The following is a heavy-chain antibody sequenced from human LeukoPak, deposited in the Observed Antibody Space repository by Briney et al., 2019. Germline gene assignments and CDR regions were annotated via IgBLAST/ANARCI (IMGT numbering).Heavy chain of an antibody. CDR2: TYYRSKWYN. CDR1: GDSVSSNSAA. Sequence: SQTLSLTCAISGDSVSSNSAAWNWIRQSPSRGLEWLGRTYYRSKWYNDYAVSVKSRITINPDTSKDQFSLQLNSVTPEDTAVYYCARVEHSYEEEENYYYYGMDVWGQGTTVTVSS. V-gene: IGHV6-1*01. CDR3: ARVEHSYEEEENYYYYGMDV. J-gene: IGHJ6*02. D-gene: IGHD5-18*01.